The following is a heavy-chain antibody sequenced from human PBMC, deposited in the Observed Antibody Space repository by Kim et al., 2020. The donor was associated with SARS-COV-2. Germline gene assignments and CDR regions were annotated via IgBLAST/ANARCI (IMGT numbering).Heavy chain of an antibody. CDR1: GFTISWNY. V-gene: IGHV3-53*01. D-gene: IGHD2-15*01. CDR3: ASGHYSDGIYYNNPDH. J-gene: IGHJ4*01. Sequence: GGSLRLSCVASGFTISWNYMTWVRQAPGKGLEWISVIYPGGNTYYADSLEGRITISRDISKNTMYLQMTSLKVEDSALYYCASGHYSDGIYYNNPDHWG. CDR2: IYPGGNT.